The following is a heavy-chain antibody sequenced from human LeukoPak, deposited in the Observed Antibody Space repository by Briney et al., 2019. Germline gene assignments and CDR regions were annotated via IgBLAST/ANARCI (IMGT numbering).Heavy chain of an antibody. Sequence: GGSLRLSCAASGFTFSSYWMNWARQAPGKGLEWVASINHNGNVNYYVDSVKGRFTIPRDNAKNSLYLQMSNLRAEDTAVYFCARGGGLDVWGQGATVTVSS. D-gene: IGHD3-16*01. CDR1: GFTFSSYW. J-gene: IGHJ6*02. CDR2: INHNGNVN. CDR3: ARGGGLDV. V-gene: IGHV3-7*03.